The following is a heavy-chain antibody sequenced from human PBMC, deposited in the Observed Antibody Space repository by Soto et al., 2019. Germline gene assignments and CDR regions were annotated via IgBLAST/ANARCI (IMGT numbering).Heavy chain of an antibody. CDR2: IDPSDSYT. V-gene: IGHV5-10-1*01. D-gene: IGHD1-1*01. Sequence: LGESLKISCKGSGYSFTSYWISWVRQIPGKGLEWMGRIDPSDSYTKYSPSFEGYVTISADKSISTSYLQWSSLKASYTAMYYCASNKNWYYYYDMDVWGQGTTVTVSS. CDR3: ASNKNWYYYYDMDV. CDR1: GYSFTSYW. J-gene: IGHJ6*02.